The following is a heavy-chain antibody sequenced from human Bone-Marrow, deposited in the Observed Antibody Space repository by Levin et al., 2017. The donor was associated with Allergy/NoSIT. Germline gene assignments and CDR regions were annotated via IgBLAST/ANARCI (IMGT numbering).Heavy chain of an antibody. CDR3: ARDRITIFGVARGAFDN. D-gene: IGHD3-3*01. CDR1: GFTFSSYW. J-gene: IGHJ4*02. V-gene: IGHV3-74*01. Sequence: GGSLRLSCAASGFTFSSYWMHWVRQAPGKGLVWVSRINSDVRTTSYADSVKGRFTISRDNAKNTLYLQMNSLRAEDTAVYYCARDRITIFGVARGAFDNWGQGTMVTVSS. CDR2: INSDVRTT.